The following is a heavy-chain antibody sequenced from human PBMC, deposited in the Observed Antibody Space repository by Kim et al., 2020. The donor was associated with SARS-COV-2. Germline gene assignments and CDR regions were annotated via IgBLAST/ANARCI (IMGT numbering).Heavy chain of an antibody. CDR3: ARDLGHYGSGNYFDY. V-gene: IGHV1-18*01. J-gene: IGHJ4*02. Sequence: QNLQGQVTMTTDTSTSTAYMELRSLRSDDTAVYYCARDLGHYGSGNYFDYWGQGTLVTVSS. D-gene: IGHD3-10*01.